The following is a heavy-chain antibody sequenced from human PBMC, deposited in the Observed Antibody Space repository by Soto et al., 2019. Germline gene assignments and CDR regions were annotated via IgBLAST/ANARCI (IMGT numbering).Heavy chain of an antibody. J-gene: IGHJ1*01. CDR3: ARARAFYCSGGSCYSAEYFQH. CDR1: GGTLSSYT. D-gene: IGHD2-15*01. V-gene: IGHV1-69*02. Sequence: SVKVSCKASGGTLSSYTFSWVRQAPGQGLEWMGRVIPNLGVTSYAQKLQGRFTMITDTSTSTAYMELRSLRYDDTAVYYCARARAFYCSGGSCYSAEYFQHWGQGTLVTVSS. CDR2: VIPNLGVT.